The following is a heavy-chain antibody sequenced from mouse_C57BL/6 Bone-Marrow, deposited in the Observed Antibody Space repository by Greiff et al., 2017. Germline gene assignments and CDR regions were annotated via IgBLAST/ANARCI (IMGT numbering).Heavy chain of an antibody. J-gene: IGHJ2*01. V-gene: IGHV14-4*01. CDR1: GFNIKDDY. D-gene: IGHD1-1*01. CDR2: IDPENGDT. CDR3: TTPVVADFDY. Sequence: VQLQQSGAELVRPGASVRLSCTASGFNIKDDYMHWVKQRPEQGLEWIGWIDPENGDTEYASKFQGKAPITADTCSNTAYLQLSSLTSEDTAVYYCTTPVVADFDYWGQGTTLTVSS.